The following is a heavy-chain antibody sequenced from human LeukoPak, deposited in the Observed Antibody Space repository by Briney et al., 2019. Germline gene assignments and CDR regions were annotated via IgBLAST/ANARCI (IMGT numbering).Heavy chain of an antibody. CDR2: INSDGSSI. V-gene: IGHV3-74*01. CDR3: AREGRVSCYDFDC. J-gene: IGHJ4*02. Sequence: GGSLRLSCAASGVTFSSYWMHWVRQAPGKGLVWVSRINSDGSSITYADSVKGRFTISRDNAKNTLYLEMNSLRVEDTAVYYCAREGRVSCYDFDCWGQGTLVTVSS. D-gene: IGHD5-12*01. CDR1: GVTFSSYW.